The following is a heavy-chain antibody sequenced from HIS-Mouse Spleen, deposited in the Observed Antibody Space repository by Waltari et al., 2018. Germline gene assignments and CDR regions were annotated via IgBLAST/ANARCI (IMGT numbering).Heavy chain of an antibody. CDR2: LYYSGST. V-gene: IGHV4-39*07. D-gene: IGHD6-13*01. J-gene: IGHJ2*01. CDR1: GRPMSSSSHY. Sequence: QLQLQVSGPALVTSAETLSHPCTVSGRPMSSSSHYWGWVGPPPGRGLEWIGSLYYSGSTYYSPSLKSRVTISVDTSKNQFSLKRSAVTAADTAVYYCAREIPYSSSWYDWYFDLWGRGTLVTVSS. CDR3: AREIPYSSSWYDWYFDL.